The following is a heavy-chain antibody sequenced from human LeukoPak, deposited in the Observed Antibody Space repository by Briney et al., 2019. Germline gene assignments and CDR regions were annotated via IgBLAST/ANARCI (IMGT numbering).Heavy chain of an antibody. CDR1: GYTFTSYY. CDR2: INPSGGST. J-gene: IGHJ6*03. Sequence: ASVKVSCKASGYTFTSYYMHWVRQAPGQGLEWMGIINPSGGSTSYAQKFQGRVTMTRDMSTSTVYMELSSLRSEDTAVYYCARISHMFGEDYYYYMDVWGKGTTVTVSS. V-gene: IGHV1-46*01. D-gene: IGHD3-10*02. CDR3: ARISHMFGEDYYYYMDV.